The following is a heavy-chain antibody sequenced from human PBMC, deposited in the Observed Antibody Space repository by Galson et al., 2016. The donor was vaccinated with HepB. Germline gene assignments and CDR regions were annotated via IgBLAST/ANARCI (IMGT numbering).Heavy chain of an antibody. V-gene: IGHV1-69*13. Sequence: SVKVSCKASGGTFRSNGINWVRQAPGQGLEWMGGIIPMFRTANYAQRFQGRVTITADESTRTAYMELSNPRSEDTAVYYCARAVAGNDYFDYWGLGTLVTVSS. CDR2: IIPMFRTA. CDR3: ARAVAGNDYFDY. D-gene: IGHD6-19*01. J-gene: IGHJ4*02. CDR1: GGTFRSNG.